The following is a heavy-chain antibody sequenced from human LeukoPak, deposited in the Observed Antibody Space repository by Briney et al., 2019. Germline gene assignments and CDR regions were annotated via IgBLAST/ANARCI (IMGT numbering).Heavy chain of an antibody. CDR1: GGTFSSYA. Sequence: ASVKVSCKASGGTFSSYAISWVRQAPGQGLEWMGGIIPIFGTANYAQKFQGRVTITTDESTSTAYMELSSLRSEDTAVYYCARARGNTLMFSDYWGQGTLVTVSS. V-gene: IGHV1-69*05. CDR3: ARARGNTLMFSDY. CDR2: IIPIFGTA. J-gene: IGHJ4*02. D-gene: IGHD3-10*02.